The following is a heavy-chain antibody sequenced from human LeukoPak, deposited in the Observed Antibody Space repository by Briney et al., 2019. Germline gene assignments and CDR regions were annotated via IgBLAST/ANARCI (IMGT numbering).Heavy chain of an antibody. CDR1: GGTFSSYA. V-gene: IGHV1-69*05. CDR2: IIPIFGTA. CDR3: ARDYYGSGSYYAPFDY. J-gene: IGHJ4*02. Sequence: SVKVSCKASGGTFSSYAISWVRQAPGQGLEWMGGIIPIFGTASYAQKLQGRVTMTTDTSTSTAYMELRSLRSDDTAVYYCARDYYGSGSYYAPFDYWGQGTLVTVSS. D-gene: IGHD3-10*01.